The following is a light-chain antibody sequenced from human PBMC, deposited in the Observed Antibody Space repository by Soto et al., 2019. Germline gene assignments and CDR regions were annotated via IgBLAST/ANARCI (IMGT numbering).Light chain of an antibody. J-gene: IGLJ1*01. CDR2: EVS. Sequence: QSALTQPPSASGSPGQSVTISCTGTSSDVGGHNYVSWYQQHPGKAPKLMIYEVSKRPSGVPDRFSGSKSGNTASLTVSGLQAADEADYDCSAYAGSNNFPYVFGTGTKVTVL. V-gene: IGLV2-8*01. CDR1: SSDVGGHNY. CDR3: SAYAGSNNFPYV.